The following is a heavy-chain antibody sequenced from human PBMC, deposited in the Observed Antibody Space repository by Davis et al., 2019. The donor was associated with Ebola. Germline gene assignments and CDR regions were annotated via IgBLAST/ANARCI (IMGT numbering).Heavy chain of an antibody. CDR3: AGTRSNYYYYYYGMDV. D-gene: IGHD4-11*01. V-gene: IGHV3-53*04. Sequence: GESLKISCAASGFTVSSNYMSWVRQAPGKGLEWVSVIYSGGSTYYADSVKGRFTISRHNSKNTLYLQMNSLRAEDTAVYYCAGTRSNYYYYYYGMDVWGQGTTVTVSS. J-gene: IGHJ6*02. CDR2: IYSGGST. CDR1: GFTVSSNY.